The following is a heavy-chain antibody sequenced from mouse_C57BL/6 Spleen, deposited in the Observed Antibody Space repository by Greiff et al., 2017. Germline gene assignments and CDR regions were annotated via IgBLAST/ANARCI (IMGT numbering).Heavy chain of an antibody. CDR2: IDPSDSET. D-gene: IGHD2-3*01. J-gene: IGHJ1*03. V-gene: IGHV1-52*01. CDR1: GYAFTSYW. Sequence: QVQLQQPGAELVRPGSSVKLSCKASGYAFTSYWMNWVKQRPIQGLEWIGNIDPSDSETHYNQKFKDKATLTVDKSSSTAYMQLSSLTSEDSAVFYCARGDDGYYEGYFDVWGKGTTVTVSS. CDR3: ARGDDGYYEGYFDV.